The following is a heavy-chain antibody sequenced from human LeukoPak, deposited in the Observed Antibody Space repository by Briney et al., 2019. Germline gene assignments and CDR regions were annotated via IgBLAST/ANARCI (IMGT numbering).Heavy chain of an antibody. J-gene: IGHJ4*02. CDR1: GFTFSSYG. D-gene: IGHD6-13*01. V-gene: IGHV3-30*02. Sequence: PGGSLRLSCAASGFTFSSYGMHWVRQAPGKGLEWLAFIRYDGSNKYYADSVKGRFTISRDNSKNTLYLQMNSLRAEDTAVYYCAKGPDRSAAYDYWGQGTLVTVSS. CDR3: AKGPDRSAAYDY. CDR2: IRYDGSNK.